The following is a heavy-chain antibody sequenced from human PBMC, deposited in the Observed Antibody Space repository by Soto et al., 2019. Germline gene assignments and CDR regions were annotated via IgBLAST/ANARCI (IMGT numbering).Heavy chain of an antibody. V-gene: IGHV4-59*01. CDR1: GGSISGYY. J-gene: IGHJ5*02. Sequence: SETLSLTCSFSGGSISGYYWSLIRQHPGKGLEWIGYIYYSGSTYYNPSLKSRVTISVDTSKNQFSLILSSVTSADTAVYYCARDQLSSGLYVWFDPWGQGTLVTVS. CDR2: IYYSGST. CDR3: ARDQLSSGLYVWFDP. D-gene: IGHD6-25*01.